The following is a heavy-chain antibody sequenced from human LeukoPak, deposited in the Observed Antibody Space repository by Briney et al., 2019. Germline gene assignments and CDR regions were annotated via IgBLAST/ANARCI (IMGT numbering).Heavy chain of an antibody. CDR3: ARAFEDTLIVVGG. V-gene: IGHV3-48*02. D-gene: IGHD3-22*01. Sequence: GGSLRLSCAASGFTFSTYSMNWVRQAPGKGLEWLSYISRSSGTRYYADSVKGRFTISRDDAENSLYLQMNSLRDEDTAVYYCARAFEDTLIVVGGWGQGTLVTVSS. CDR2: ISRSSGTR. CDR1: GFTFSTYS. J-gene: IGHJ4*02.